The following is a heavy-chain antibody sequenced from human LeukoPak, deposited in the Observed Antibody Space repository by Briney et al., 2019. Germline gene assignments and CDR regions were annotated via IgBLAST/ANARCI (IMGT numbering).Heavy chain of an antibody. J-gene: IGHJ4*02. Sequence: GGSLRLSCAASGFSFSSYAMSWFRQAPGKGLDWVSTISSSGGDTFYADSVKGRFTISRDNSKNTLYLQMNSLRAEDTAVYYCAKAPPYTKYFESWGQGTLVTVSS. CDR3: AKAPPYTKYFES. CDR2: ISSSGGDT. V-gene: IGHV3-23*01. CDR1: GFSFSSYA. D-gene: IGHD2-8*01.